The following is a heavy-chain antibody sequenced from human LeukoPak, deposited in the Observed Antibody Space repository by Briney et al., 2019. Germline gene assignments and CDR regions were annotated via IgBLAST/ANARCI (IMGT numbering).Heavy chain of an antibody. V-gene: IGHV1-69*05. D-gene: IGHD2-2*02. J-gene: IGHJ5*02. CDR3: ARAYCSSTSCYTYWFDP. Sequence: ASVKVSCKASGGTFSSYAISWVRQAPGQGLEWMGGTIPIFGTANYAQKFQGRVTITTDESTSTAYMELSSLRSEDTAVYYCARAYCSSTSCYTYWFDPWGQGTLVTVSS. CDR2: TIPIFGTA. CDR1: GGTFSSYA.